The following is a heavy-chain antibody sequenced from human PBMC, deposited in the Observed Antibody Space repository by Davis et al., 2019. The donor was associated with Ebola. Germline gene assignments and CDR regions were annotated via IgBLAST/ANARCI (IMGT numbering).Heavy chain of an antibody. CDR3: ARFVVTTSLVGFDY. CDR2: INHSGST. CDR1: GDSISSSSYY. V-gene: IGHV4-39*07. J-gene: IGHJ4*02. Sequence: SETLSLTCTVSGDSISSSSYYWGWIRQPPGKGLEWIGEINHSGSTNYNPSLKSRVTISVDTSKNQFSLKLSSVTAADTAVYYCARFVVTTSLVGFDYWGQGTLVTVAS. D-gene: IGHD2-21*02.